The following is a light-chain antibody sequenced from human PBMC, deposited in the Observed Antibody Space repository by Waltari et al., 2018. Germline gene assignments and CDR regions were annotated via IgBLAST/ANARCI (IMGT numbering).Light chain of an antibody. Sequence: EIVLTQSPATLSLSPGERATLSCRASQRFSSYLAWYQQKPGQAPRLLIYDASNRATGIPARFSGSGSGTDFTLTISSLEPEDFAVYYCQQRSNWPPKLTFGGGTKVEIK. J-gene: IGKJ4*01. CDR3: QQRSNWPPKLT. CDR2: DAS. CDR1: QRFSSY. V-gene: IGKV3-11*01.